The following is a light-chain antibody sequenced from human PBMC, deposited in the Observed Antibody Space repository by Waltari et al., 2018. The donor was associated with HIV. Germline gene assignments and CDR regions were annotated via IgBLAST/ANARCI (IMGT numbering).Light chain of an antibody. CDR1: CLNLEFNY. Sequence: HSVLTQPPSASGPPGQRVTTSCSGSCLNLEFNYLYCYQQVPGTAPKLLIYKNDQWPSGVPDRFSASKSGTSASLVISGLRSEDEADYYCAAWDDRLSGRVFGTGTRVTVL. J-gene: IGLJ1*01. V-gene: IGLV1-47*01. CDR2: KND. CDR3: AAWDDRLSGRV.